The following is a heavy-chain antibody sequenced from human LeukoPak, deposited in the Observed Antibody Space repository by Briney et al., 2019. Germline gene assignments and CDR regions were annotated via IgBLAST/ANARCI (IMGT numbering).Heavy chain of an antibody. CDR3: ARVITGYCSGGSCYGWYYFDY. J-gene: IGHJ4*02. CDR1: GGSISSSSCY. D-gene: IGHD2-15*01. CDR2: IYYSGST. Sequence: SETLSLTCTVSGGSISSSSCYWGWIRQPPGKGLEWIGSIYYSGSTYYNPSLKSRVTISVDTSKNQFSLKLSSVTAADTAVYYCARVITGYCSGGSCYGWYYFDYWGQGTLVTVSS. V-gene: IGHV4-39*07.